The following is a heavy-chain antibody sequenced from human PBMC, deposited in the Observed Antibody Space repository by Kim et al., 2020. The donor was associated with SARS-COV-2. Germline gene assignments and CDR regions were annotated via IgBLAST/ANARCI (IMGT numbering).Heavy chain of an antibody. D-gene: IGHD3-9*01. V-gene: IGHV3-9*01. J-gene: IGHJ6*02. Sequence: GGSLRLSCVASGFTFDDYAMHWVRQAPGKGLEWVSGIGWNSGSLAYADSAKGRFTISRDNAKNSLYLQMNSLRAEDTALYYCAKDPAYDIPGNGMDVWGQGTTVTVSS. CDR2: IGWNSGSL. CDR1: GFTFDDYA. CDR3: AKDPAYDIPGNGMDV.